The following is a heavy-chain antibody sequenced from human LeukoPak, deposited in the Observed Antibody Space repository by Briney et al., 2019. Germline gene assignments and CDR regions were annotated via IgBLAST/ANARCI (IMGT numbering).Heavy chain of an antibody. V-gene: IGHV3-23*01. Sequence: QTGGSLRLSCVASGLTFNTYALSWVRQSPGKGLEWVSAISPGGDRTYYADSLKGRSTISRDNSRNTVNLQIDRLGVEDTAIYSCATELWGGRHLRAEFWGHGTLVTVSS. J-gene: IGHJ4*01. CDR1: GLTFNTYA. CDR2: ISPGGDRT. CDR3: ATELWGGRHLRAEF. D-gene: IGHD1-14*01.